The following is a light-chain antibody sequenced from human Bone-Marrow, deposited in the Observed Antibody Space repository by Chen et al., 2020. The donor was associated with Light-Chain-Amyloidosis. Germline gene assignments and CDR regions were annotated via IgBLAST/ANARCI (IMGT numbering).Light chain of an antibody. V-gene: IGLV2-14*01. CDR1: SSDVGGDNH. J-gene: IGLJ1*01. CDR3: RSCTVTNTLV. Sequence: QSALTQPASVSGSPGQSITISCTGTSSDVGGDNHVSWYQQHPDKAPKLMIYEVTNRPSWVPARFSGSKSANTASLTISGLQTEAEADYCCRSCTVTNTLVFGSGTRVTVL. CDR2: EVT.